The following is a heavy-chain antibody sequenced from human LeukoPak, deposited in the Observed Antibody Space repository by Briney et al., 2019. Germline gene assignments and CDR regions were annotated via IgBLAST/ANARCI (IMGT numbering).Heavy chain of an antibody. V-gene: IGHV4-34*01. Sequence: SETLSLTCTVSGGSISSYYWSWIRQPPGKGLEWIGEINHSGSTNYNPSLKSRVTISVDTSKNQFSLKLSSVTAADTAVYYCARVDGSWYGHWGQGTLVTVSS. CDR1: GGSISSYY. CDR3: ARVDGSWYGH. J-gene: IGHJ4*02. CDR2: INHSGST. D-gene: IGHD6-13*01.